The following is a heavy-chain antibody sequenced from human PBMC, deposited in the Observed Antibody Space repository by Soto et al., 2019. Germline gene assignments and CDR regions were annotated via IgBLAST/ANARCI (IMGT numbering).Heavy chain of an antibody. CDR2: IIPIFGTA. CDR3: GGVRGWCSPRWCYHYGRYC. V-gene: IGHV1-69*13. D-gene: IGHD2-8*02. Sequence: GASVKVSCKASGGTFSSYAISWVRQAPGQGLEWMGGIIPIFGTANYAQKFQGRVTITADESTSTAYMELSSLRSEDTAVYYCGGVRGWCSPRWCYHYGRYCWGKGSRVPASS. J-gene: IGHJ6*04. CDR1: GGTFSSYA.